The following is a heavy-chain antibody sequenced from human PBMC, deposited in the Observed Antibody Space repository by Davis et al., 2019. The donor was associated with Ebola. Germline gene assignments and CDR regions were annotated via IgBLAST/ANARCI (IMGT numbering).Heavy chain of an antibody. CDR2: TYYRSKWYN. CDR1: GDSVSS. Sequence: MPSETLSLTCAISGDSVSSRQSPSRGLEWLGRTYYRSKWYNDYAVSVKSRITINPDTSKNQFSLQLNSVTPEDTAVYYCAREYYYYYGMDVWGQGTTVTVSS. J-gene: IGHJ6*02. V-gene: IGHV6-1*01. CDR3: AREYYYYYGMDV.